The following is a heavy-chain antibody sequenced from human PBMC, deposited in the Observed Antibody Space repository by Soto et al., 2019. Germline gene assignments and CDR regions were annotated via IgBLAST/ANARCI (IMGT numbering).Heavy chain of an antibody. Sequence: GASVKVSCKASGYTFTSYAMHWVRQAPGQRLEWMGCINAGNGNTEYSQKFQGRVTITRDTSASTAYMELSSLRSEDTAVYYCASLETAYYYYGMDVWGQGTTVTVSS. J-gene: IGHJ6*02. V-gene: IGHV1-3*01. CDR2: INAGNGNT. CDR3: ASLETAYYYYGMDV. CDR1: GYTFTSYA.